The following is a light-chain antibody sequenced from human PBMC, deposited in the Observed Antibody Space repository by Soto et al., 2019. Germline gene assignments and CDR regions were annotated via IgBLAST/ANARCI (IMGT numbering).Light chain of an antibody. Sequence: QSVLTQPASVSGSPGQSIIISCTGTSSDVDTYKYVSWYQQHPGKAPKLMIYEVSHRPSGVSYRFSGSKSGNTASLTISGLQHDDEADYYCCSYSGSTTPVLFGGGTKLTVL. CDR2: EVS. CDR1: SSDVDTYKY. V-gene: IGLV2-14*01. J-gene: IGLJ2*01. CDR3: CSYSGSTTPVL.